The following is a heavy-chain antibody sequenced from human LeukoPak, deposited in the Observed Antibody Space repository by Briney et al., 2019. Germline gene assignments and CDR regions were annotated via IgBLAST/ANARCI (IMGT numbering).Heavy chain of an antibody. CDR3: ARGHRYGDYYYYGMDV. CDR1: GGTFSSYA. Sequence: ASVKVSCKASGGTFSSYAISWVRQAPGQGLEWMGWINPNSGGTNYAQKFQGRVTMTRDTSISTAYMELSRLRSDDTAVYYCARGHRYGDYYYYGMDVWGQGTTVTVSS. J-gene: IGHJ6*02. CDR2: INPNSGGT. D-gene: IGHD4-17*01. V-gene: IGHV1-2*02.